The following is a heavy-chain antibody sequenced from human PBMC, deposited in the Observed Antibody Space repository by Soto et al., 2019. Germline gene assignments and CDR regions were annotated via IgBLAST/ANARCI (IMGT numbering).Heavy chain of an antibody. D-gene: IGHD3-10*01. Sequence: PGGSLSLSCAASGFTFRIYSMNWVRQAPWKGLEWISYISSSSSTIYYADSVKGRFTISRDNAKNSLYLQMNSLRAEDTAVYYCATYYGSGSYFPDHYYNGMDVWGKGTTVTLSS. CDR2: ISSSSSTI. CDR1: GFTFRIYS. CDR3: ATYYGSGSYFPDHYYNGMDV. J-gene: IGHJ6*04. V-gene: IGHV3-48*01.